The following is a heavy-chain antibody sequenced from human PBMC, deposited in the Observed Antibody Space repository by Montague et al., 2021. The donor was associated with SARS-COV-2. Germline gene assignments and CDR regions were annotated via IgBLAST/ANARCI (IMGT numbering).Heavy chain of an antibody. J-gene: IGHJ6*02. Sequence: SETLSLTCAVSGDSINSEHWWSWVRQPPGKGLEWTVETHQWGGTNYNPSLRSRVSIFLDNSKNQFSLILTSVTAADTAMYYCARHYGVVVPAAIYYYYGMDVWGQGTTVTVSS. CDR3: ARHYGVVVPAAIYYYYGMDV. D-gene: IGHD2-2*02. V-gene: IGHV4-4*02. CDR2: THQWGGT. CDR1: GDSINSEHW.